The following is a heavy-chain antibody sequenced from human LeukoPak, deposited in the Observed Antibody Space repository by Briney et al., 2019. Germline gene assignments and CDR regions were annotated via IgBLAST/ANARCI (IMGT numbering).Heavy chain of an antibody. V-gene: IGHV4-59*01. J-gene: IGHJ3*02. Sequence: SETLSLTCTVSGGSISSYYWSWIRQPPGKGLDWIGYIYYSGSTNYNPSLKSRVTISVDTSKNQFSLKLSSVTAADTAVYYCARGSSGYYKHAFDIWGQGTMVTVSS. CDR3: ARGSSGYYKHAFDI. CDR1: GGSISSYY. CDR2: IYYSGST. D-gene: IGHD3-22*01.